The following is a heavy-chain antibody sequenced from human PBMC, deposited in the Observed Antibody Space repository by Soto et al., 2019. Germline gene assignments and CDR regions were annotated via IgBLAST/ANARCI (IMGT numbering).Heavy chain of an antibody. V-gene: IGHV1-18*01. J-gene: IGHJ6*02. CDR2: ISAYNGNT. D-gene: IGHD2-21*02. Sequence: QVQLVQSGAEVKKPGASVKVSCKASGYTFTSYGISWVRQAPGQGLERMGWISAYNGNTNYAQKLPGRVTMTTDTSTSRAYMELRSLRSDDTAVYYGARDVMAGSTWLLLWATLEMNCFYYGLDVWGQGTTVTGSS. CDR3: ARDVMAGSTWLLLWATLEMNCFYYGLDV. CDR1: GYTFTSYG.